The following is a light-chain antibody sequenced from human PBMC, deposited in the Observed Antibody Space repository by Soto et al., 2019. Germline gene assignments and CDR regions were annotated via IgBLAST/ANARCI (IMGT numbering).Light chain of an antibody. CDR1: SSDVGGYNY. CDR3: SSYTRSSTLVV. Sequence: QSVLTQPASVSGSPGQSITISCTGTSSDVGGYNYVSWYQQHPGKAPKLMIYDVSNRPSGVSNRFSGSKSGNTASLTISGLQAEDEAGYYCSSYTRSSTLVVFGGGTKLTVL. V-gene: IGLV2-14*01. CDR2: DVS. J-gene: IGLJ2*01.